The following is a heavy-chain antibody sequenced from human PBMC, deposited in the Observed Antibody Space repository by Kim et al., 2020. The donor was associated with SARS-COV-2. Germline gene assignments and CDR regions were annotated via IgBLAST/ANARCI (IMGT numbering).Heavy chain of an antibody. CDR2: IWYDGSNK. CDR3: AKATRGFCTGVSCYFFDP. V-gene: IGHV3-33*06. D-gene: IGHD2-15*01. Sequence: GGSLRLSCAASGFTFSSYGMHWVRQAPGKGLEWVALIWYDGSNKYYGDSVKGRFTISRDNSKNMLYLQMNSLRAEDTALYYCAKATRGFCTGVSCYFFDP. J-gene: IGHJ5*02. CDR1: GFTFSSYG.